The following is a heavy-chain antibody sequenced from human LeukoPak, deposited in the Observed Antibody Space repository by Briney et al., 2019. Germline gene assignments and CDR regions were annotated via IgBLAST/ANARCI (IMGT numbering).Heavy chain of an antibody. CDR1: GYTFTGYG. D-gene: IGHD4-17*01. CDR3: ARGEGGDSYYYYYMDV. V-gene: IGHV1-18*01. CDR2: ISIYNGNT. J-gene: IGHJ6*03. Sequence: ASVKVSCKASGYTFTGYGISWVRQAPGQGLEWMGWISIYNGNTNYAQKVQGRVTMTTDTSTSTAYMELRSLRSDDTAVYYCARGEGGDSYYYYYMDVWGKGTTVTVSS.